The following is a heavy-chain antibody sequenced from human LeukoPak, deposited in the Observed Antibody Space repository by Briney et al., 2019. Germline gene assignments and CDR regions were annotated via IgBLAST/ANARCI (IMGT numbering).Heavy chain of an antibody. CDR2: ISGSGGST. CDR1: GFTFSSNG. CDR3: AKDYYDFWSGFDAFDI. Sequence: GGSLRLSCAASGFTFSSNGMNWVRQAPGKGLEWVSAISGSGGSTYYADSVKGRFTISRDNSKNTLYLQMNSLRAEDTAVYYCAKDYYDFWSGFDAFDIWGQGTMVTVSS. D-gene: IGHD3-3*01. J-gene: IGHJ3*02. V-gene: IGHV3-23*01.